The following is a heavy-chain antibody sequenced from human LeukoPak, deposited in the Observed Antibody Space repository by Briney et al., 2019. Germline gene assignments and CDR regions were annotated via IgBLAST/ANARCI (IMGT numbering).Heavy chain of an antibody. Sequence: PGGSLRLSCTASGFTFSSYGMHWVRQAPGKGLEWVAFIRYDGSNKYYADSVKGRFTISRDNSKNTLYLQMNSLRAEDTAVYYCAKEAYSSGWLDYWGQGTLVTVSS. CDR3: AKEAYSSGWLDY. CDR2: IRYDGSNK. CDR1: GFTFSSYG. J-gene: IGHJ4*02. D-gene: IGHD6-19*01. V-gene: IGHV3-30*02.